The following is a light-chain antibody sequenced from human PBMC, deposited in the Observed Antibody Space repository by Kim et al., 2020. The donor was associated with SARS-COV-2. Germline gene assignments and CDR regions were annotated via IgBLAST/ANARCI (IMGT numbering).Light chain of an antibody. Sequence: QSALTQPASVSGSPGQSITISCTGTSSDIGSYNVVSWYQQHPGKAPKLMIYEVIKRPSGVSDRFSGSKSGNTASLTISGLQAEDEADYYCCSYAGSGTWVFGGGTQLTVL. CDR3: CSYAGSGTWV. CDR1: SSDIGSYNV. CDR2: EVI. V-gene: IGLV2-23*02. J-gene: IGLJ3*02.